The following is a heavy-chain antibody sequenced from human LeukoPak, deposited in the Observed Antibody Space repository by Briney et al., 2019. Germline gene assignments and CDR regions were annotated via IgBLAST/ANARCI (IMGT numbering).Heavy chain of an antibody. CDR2: ISGGGVTT. D-gene: IGHD3-16*01. V-gene: IGHV3-53*01. J-gene: IGHJ6*02. CDR1: GFTVSSNY. Sequence: GGPLRLSCAATGFTVSSNYMTWARQAPGKGLEWVSGISGGGVTTYYADSVKGRFTISRDNSKNTLYLQMNSLRADDTAIYYCARNQQLGGHSYYYYGMDVWGQGTTVTVSS. CDR3: ARNQQLGGHSYYYYGMDV.